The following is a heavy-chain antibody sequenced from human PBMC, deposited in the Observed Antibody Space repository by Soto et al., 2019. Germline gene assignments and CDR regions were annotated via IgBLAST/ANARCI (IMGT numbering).Heavy chain of an antibody. D-gene: IGHD6-13*01. J-gene: IGHJ4*02. V-gene: IGHV4-39*01. Sequence: PSETLSLTCTVSGGSISSSSYYWGWIRQPPGKGLEWIGSIYYSGSTYYNPSLKSRVTISVDTSKNQFSLKLSSVTAADTAVYYCAIMARWGQAASDYWRQGTLVTVSS. CDR3: AIMARWGQAASDY. CDR1: GGSISSSSYY. CDR2: IYYSGST.